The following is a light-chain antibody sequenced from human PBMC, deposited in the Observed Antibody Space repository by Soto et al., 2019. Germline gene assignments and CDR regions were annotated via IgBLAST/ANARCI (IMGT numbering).Light chain of an antibody. CDR1: QTLKSY. CDR2: DAT. CDR3: QQSFVTPRT. Sequence: DIHMTQSPSSLSASFGDRVTITFRASQTLKSYLNWYQHKPGKAPNLLIHDATTLHTGVPSRFSGSGSGTDFTPTISSLQPEDFATYYCQQSFVTPRTFGQGTKVDIK. V-gene: IGKV1-39*01. J-gene: IGKJ1*01.